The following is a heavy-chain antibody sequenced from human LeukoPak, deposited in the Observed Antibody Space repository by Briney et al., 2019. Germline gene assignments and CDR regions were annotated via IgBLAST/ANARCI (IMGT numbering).Heavy chain of an antibody. J-gene: IGHJ4*02. CDR1: GGSFSGYY. CDR2: INHSGST. CDR3: ARGAYSSGWYARKYFDY. V-gene: IGHV4-34*01. Sequence: SETLSLTCAVYGGSFSGYYWSWIRQPPGKGLEWIGEINHSGSTNYNPSLKSRVTISVDTSKNQFSPKLSSVTAADTAVYYCARGAYSSGWYARKYFDYWGQGTLVTVSS. D-gene: IGHD6-19*01.